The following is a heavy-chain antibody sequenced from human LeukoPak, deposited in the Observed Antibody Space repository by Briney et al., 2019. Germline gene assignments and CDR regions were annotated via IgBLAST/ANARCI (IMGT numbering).Heavy chain of an antibody. Sequence: KPSETLSLACTISGGSISTYYWSWIRQPPGKGLEWIGYIYYSGITKYNPSVKSRVTISVDTSKNQFSLKVSSVTAADTAVYNCARGTNMMASLRFDPWAREPWSPSPQ. V-gene: IGHV4-59*01. D-gene: IGHD2-8*01. J-gene: IGHJ5*02. CDR1: GGSISTYY. CDR3: ARGTNMMASLRFDP. CDR2: IYYSGIT.